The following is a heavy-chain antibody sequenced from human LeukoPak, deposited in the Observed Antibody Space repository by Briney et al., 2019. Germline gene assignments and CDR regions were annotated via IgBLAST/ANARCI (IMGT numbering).Heavy chain of an antibody. CDR2: IYYSGST. Sequence: SETLSLTCTVSGGSISSYYWSWIRQPPGKGLEWIGYIYYSGSTNYNPSLKSRVTISVDTSKNQFSLKLSSVTAADTAVYYCAGLQFRWLQSYYFDYWGQGTLVTVSS. CDR1: GGSISSYY. V-gene: IGHV4-59*08. CDR3: AGLQFRWLQSYYFDY. D-gene: IGHD5-24*01. J-gene: IGHJ4*02.